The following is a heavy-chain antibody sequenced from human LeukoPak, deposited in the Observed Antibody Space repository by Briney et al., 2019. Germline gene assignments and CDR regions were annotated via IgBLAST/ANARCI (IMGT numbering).Heavy chain of an antibody. Sequence: GASVKVSCKASGGTFSSYAISWVRQAPGQGLEWMGRIIPIFGTANYAQKFQGRVTITTDESTSTAYMELSSLRSEDTAMYYCAREPGRDYYYYMDVWGKGTTVTVPS. D-gene: IGHD1-14*01. J-gene: IGHJ6*03. V-gene: IGHV1-69*05. CDR1: GGTFSSYA. CDR2: IIPIFGTA. CDR3: AREPGRDYYYYMDV.